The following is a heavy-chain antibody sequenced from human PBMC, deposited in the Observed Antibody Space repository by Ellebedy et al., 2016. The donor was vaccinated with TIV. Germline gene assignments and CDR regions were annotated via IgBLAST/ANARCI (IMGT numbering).Heavy chain of an antibody. J-gene: IGHJ4*02. V-gene: IGHV1-2*02. Sequence: AASVKVSCKAAGYTFIGYYMHWVRQAPGPGLEWLGWINPKNGDTSYAQKFQGRVTMTRDPSISTAYMELSRLGSVDTAVYYCGRSGYGSGWSFDYWGQGTLVTVSS. CDR1: GYTFIGYY. CDR3: GRSGYGSGWSFDY. CDR2: INPKNGDT. D-gene: IGHD6-19*01.